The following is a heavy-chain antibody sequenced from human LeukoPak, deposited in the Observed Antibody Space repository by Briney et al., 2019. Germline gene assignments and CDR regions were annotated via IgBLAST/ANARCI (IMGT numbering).Heavy chain of an antibody. V-gene: IGHV3-11*01. D-gene: IGHD6-6*01. CDR2: ISSSGSTI. CDR1: GFTFSDYY. Sequence: GGSLRLSCAASGFTFSDYYMSWIRQAPGKGLEWVSYISSSGSTIYYADSVKGRFTISRDNAKNSLYLQMNSLRAEDTAVYYCARDALYSRSSADWFDPWGQGTLVTVSS. CDR3: ARDALYSRSSADWFDP. J-gene: IGHJ5*02.